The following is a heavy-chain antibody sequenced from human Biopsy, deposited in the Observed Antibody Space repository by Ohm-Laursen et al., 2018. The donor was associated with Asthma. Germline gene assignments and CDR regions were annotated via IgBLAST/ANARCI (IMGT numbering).Heavy chain of an antibody. Sequence: ASVKVSCKTSGYTFNSAGITWVRQAPGQGLEWMGWISVYNGNTKVAQKLQDRVTMITDTSTSTAYMELRSLRSDDTAVFFCARAVDYSHYYGIDVWGQGTTVTVS. V-gene: IGHV1-18*01. CDR3: ARAVDYSHYYGIDV. D-gene: IGHD3-10*01. J-gene: IGHJ6*02. CDR1: GYTFNSAG. CDR2: ISVYNGNT.